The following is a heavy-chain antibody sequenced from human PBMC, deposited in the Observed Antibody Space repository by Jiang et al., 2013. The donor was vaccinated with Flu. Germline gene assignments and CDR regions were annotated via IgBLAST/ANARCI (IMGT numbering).Heavy chain of an antibody. V-gene: IGHV3-9*01. CDR1: GFTFDDYA. CDR2: ISWNSGSI. D-gene: IGHD6-13*01. J-gene: IGHJ6*02. CDR3: AKDIGYSSSWYASYGMDV. Sequence: LLESGGGLVQPGRSLRLSCAASGFTFDDYAMHWVRQAPGKGLEWVSGISWNSGSIGYADSVKGRFTISRDNAKNSLYLQMNSLRAEDTALYYCAKDIGYSSSWYASYGMDVWGQGTTVTVSS.